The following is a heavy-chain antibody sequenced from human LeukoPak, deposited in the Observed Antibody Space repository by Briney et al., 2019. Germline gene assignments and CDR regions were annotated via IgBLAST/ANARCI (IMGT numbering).Heavy chain of an antibody. CDR1: GFTFSSYS. Sequence: GGSLRLSCAASGFTFSSYSMNWVRQAPGKGLEWVSSISSSSSYIYYADSVKGRFTISRDNAKNSLYVQMNSLRAEDTAVYYCARDRGGGSHAFDIWGQGTMVTVSS. CDR2: ISSSSSYI. CDR3: ARDRGGGSHAFDI. V-gene: IGHV3-21*01. D-gene: IGHD3-16*01. J-gene: IGHJ3*02.